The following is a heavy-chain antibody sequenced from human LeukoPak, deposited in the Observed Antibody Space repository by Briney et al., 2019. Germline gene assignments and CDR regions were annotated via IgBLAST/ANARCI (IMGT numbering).Heavy chain of an antibody. CDR3: AKDRAMVRGVIITTDY. J-gene: IGHJ4*02. CDR2: IHYSGST. Sequence: PSETLSLTCTVSGGSISSSSYYWGWIRQPPGKGLEWIGSIHYSGSTYYNPFLKSRVTISVDTSKNQFSLKLSSVTAADTAVYYCAKDRAMVRGVIITTDYWGQGTLVTVSS. CDR1: GGSISSSSYY. D-gene: IGHD3-10*01. V-gene: IGHV4-39*02.